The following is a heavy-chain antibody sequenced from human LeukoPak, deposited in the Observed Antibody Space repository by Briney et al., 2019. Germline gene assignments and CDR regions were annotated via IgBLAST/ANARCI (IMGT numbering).Heavy chain of an antibody. CDR2: INHSGST. V-gene: IGHV4-34*01. CDR1: GGSFSGYY. D-gene: IGHD7-27*01. J-gene: IGHJ4*02. Sequence: LETLSLTCAVYGGSFSGYYWSWIRQPPGKGLEWIGEINHSGSTNYNPSLKSRVTISVDTSKNQFSLKLSSVTAADTAVYYCARGAGVFDYWGQGTLVTVSS. CDR3: ARGAGVFDY.